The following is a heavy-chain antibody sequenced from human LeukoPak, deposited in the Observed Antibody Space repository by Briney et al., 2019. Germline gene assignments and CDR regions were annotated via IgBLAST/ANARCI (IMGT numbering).Heavy chain of an antibody. CDR3: ARDGSQYYYGSGSRYDAFDI. Sequence: PGGSLRLSCAASGFTFSSHSMNWVRQAPGKGLEWVSSISSSSSYIYYADSVKGRFTISRDNAKNSLYLQMNSLRAEDTAVYYCARDGSQYYYGSGSRYDAFDIWGQGTMVTVSS. J-gene: IGHJ3*02. CDR2: ISSSSSYI. CDR1: GFTFSSHS. D-gene: IGHD3-10*01. V-gene: IGHV3-21*01.